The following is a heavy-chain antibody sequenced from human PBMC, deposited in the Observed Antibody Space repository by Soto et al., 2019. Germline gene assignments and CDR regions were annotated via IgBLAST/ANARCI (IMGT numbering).Heavy chain of an antibody. V-gene: IGHV3-33*01. CDR1: GFTFSSYG. J-gene: IGHJ4*02. CDR3: AREKGGSYLEYFDY. D-gene: IGHD1-26*01. CDR2: IWYDGSNK. Sequence: QVQLVESGGGVVQPGRSLRLSCAASGFTFSSYGMHWVRQAPGKGLEWVAVIWYDGSNKYYADSVKGRFTISRDNSKNTLYLQMNSLRAEDTAVYYCAREKGGSYLEYFDYWGQGTLVTVSS.